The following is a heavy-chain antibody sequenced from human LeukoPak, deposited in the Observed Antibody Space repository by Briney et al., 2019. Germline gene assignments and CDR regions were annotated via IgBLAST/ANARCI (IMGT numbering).Heavy chain of an antibody. V-gene: IGHV3-74*01. J-gene: IGHJ3*02. Sequence: GGSLLLSCAASGFTFSSYWMHWVRQAPGKGLVWVSRINSDGSSTSYADSVKGRFTISRDNAKNTLYLQMNSLRAEDTAVYYCAREGGPFAGDPDAFDIWGQGTMVTVSS. CDR2: INSDGSST. CDR1: GFTFSSYW. CDR3: AREGGPFAGDPDAFDI. D-gene: IGHD2-15*01.